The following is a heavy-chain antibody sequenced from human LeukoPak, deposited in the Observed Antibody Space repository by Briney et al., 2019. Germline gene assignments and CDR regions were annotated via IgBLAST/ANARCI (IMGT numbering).Heavy chain of an antibody. CDR2: INHSGST. Sequence: SETLSLTCAVYGGSFSGYYWSWIRQPPGKGLEWIGEINHSGSTNYNPSLKSRVTISVDTSKNQFSLKLSSVTAADTAVYYCARSDYSYGLPYCGQGTMVTVSS. J-gene: IGHJ4*02. CDR1: GGSFSGYY. V-gene: IGHV4-34*01. CDR3: ARSDYSYGLPY. D-gene: IGHD5-18*01.